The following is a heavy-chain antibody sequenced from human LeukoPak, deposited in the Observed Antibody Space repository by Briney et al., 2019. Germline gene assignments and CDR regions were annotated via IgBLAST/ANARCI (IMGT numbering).Heavy chain of an antibody. Sequence: SETLSLTCTVTGDSISSFYWSWIRQPPGKGLEWIGYISYSGTTNYNPSLKSRVAISLDMSKNQFSLRLSSVTAADTAVYYCAREVHTSMVVWFDPWGQGMLVTVSS. D-gene: IGHD3-10*01. J-gene: IGHJ5*02. CDR1: GDSISSFY. V-gene: IGHV4-59*12. CDR3: AREVHTSMVVWFDP. CDR2: ISYSGTT.